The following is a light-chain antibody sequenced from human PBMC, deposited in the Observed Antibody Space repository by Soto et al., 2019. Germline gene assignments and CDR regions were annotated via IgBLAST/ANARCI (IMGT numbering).Light chain of an antibody. CDR3: QQYNSYSAVA. V-gene: IGKV1-5*01. CDR1: QSISSW. CDR2: DPS. J-gene: IGKJ1*01. Sequence: DIQMTQSPSTLSASVGDRVTITCRASQSISSWLAWYQQKPGKAPKLLIYDPSSLESGVPPRYSGSRSGTEFTLTISSLQPDDFANYYCQQYNSYSAVAFGQGTKVEIK.